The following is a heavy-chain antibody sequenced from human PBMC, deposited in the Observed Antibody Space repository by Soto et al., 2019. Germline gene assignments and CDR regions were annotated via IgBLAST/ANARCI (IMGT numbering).Heavy chain of an antibody. CDR2: IYHSGST. D-gene: IGHD1-26*01. Sequence: SETLSLTCAVSGYSISSGYYWGWIRQPPGKGLEWIGSIYHSGSTYYNPSLKSRVTISVDTSKNQFSLKLSSVTAADTAVYYCARDTRRVGATHQDYCGQATLVTVSS. V-gene: IGHV4-38-2*02. CDR3: ARDTRRVGATHQDY. J-gene: IGHJ4*02. CDR1: GYSISSGYY.